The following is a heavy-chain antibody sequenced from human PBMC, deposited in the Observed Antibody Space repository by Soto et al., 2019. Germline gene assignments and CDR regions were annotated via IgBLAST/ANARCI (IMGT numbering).Heavy chain of an antibody. V-gene: IGHV3-23*01. D-gene: IGHD3-10*01. Sequence: QLLQSGGGLVQPGGSLTLSCAASGFTFGTTDMSWVRQAPGEGLEWVSTIDGSGGITYYANSVKGRFTISRENSRNTLYLQMNSLRGDDTALYYCVKNSGWFNTWGQGALVTVSS. J-gene: IGHJ5*02. CDR2: IDGSGGIT. CDR3: VKNSGWFNT. CDR1: GFTFGTTD.